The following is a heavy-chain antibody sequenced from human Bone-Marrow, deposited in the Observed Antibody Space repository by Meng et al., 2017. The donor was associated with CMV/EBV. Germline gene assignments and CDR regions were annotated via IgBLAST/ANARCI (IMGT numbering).Heavy chain of an antibody. CDR2: ISAYNGNT. CDR3: ARSIGSRYPHYGLDV. J-gene: IGHJ6*02. Sequence: ASVKVSCKASGYTFTKYGINWVRQAPGQGLEWMGWISAYNGNTSNAQKFQGRVTMTTDTYMSIAYMELRGLRSDDTAVYYCARSIGSRYPHYGLDVWGQGTTVTFSS. V-gene: IGHV1-18*01. D-gene: IGHD6-6*01. CDR1: GYTFTKYG.